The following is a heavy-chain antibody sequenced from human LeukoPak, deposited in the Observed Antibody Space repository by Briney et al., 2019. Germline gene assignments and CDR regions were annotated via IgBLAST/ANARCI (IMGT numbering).Heavy chain of an antibody. CDR2: IYYSGST. Sequence: SGTLSLTCTVSGGSISSSSYYWGWIRQPPGKGLEWIGSIYYSGSTYYNPSLKSRVTISVDTSKNQFSLKLSSVTAADTAVYYCARHSSSWIEDYWGQGTLVTVSS. D-gene: IGHD6-13*01. J-gene: IGHJ4*02. CDR3: ARHSSSWIEDY. CDR1: GGSISSSSYY. V-gene: IGHV4-39*01.